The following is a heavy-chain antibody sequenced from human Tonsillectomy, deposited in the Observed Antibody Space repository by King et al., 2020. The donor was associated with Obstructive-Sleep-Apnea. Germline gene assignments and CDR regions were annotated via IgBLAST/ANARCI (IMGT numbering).Heavy chain of an antibody. CDR3: STGIRVFDY. Sequence: VRLVESGGGLVKPGGSLRLSCAASGFTFSNAWMSWVRQAPGKGLEWVGRIKSKGDGGTTDYAAPVKGRFSMSRDDSKTTVYLQMNSLKIEDTAVYYCSTGIRVFDYWGQGTLVTVSS. D-gene: IGHD5-18*01. V-gene: IGHV3-15*01. CDR1: GFTFSNAW. CDR2: IKSKGDGGTT. J-gene: IGHJ4*02.